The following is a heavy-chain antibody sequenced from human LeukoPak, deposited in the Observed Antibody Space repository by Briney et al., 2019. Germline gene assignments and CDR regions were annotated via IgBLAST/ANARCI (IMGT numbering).Heavy chain of an antibody. Sequence: PSETLSLTCAVSGGSFTNYYWGWIRQPPARGLEWIGEVNHRGTTNYSPSLKSRVTISVDSSKNQFSLKMTSVTAADTAVYYCTREWSSGYYSDYWGQGILVAVSS. CDR1: GGSFTNYY. J-gene: IGHJ4*02. CDR3: TREWSSGYYSDY. CDR2: VNHRGTT. D-gene: IGHD3-22*01. V-gene: IGHV4-34*01.